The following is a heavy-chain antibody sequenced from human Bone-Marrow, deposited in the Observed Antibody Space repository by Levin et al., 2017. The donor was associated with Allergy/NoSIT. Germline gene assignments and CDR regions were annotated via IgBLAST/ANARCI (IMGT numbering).Heavy chain of an antibody. J-gene: IGHJ4*02. D-gene: IGHD1-26*01. CDR2: ISNDGAKA. V-gene: IGHV3-30*18. CDR3: AKDGGTFFVLGLDY. CDR1: GFTFSDSG. Sequence: GESLKISCAASGFTFSDSGIHWVRQAPGKGLEWVAVISNDGAKAYYADSVKGRFTISRDNSKNTLYLQMNSLGAEDTAVYYCAKDGGTFFVLGLDYWGQRTQVTVSS.